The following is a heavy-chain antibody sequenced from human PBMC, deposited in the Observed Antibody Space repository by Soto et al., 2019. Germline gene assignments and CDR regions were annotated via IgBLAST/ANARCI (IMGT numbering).Heavy chain of an antibody. Sequence: SETLSLTCAVYGGSFSGYYWSWIRQPPGKGLEWIGEINHSGSTNYNPSLKSRVTISVDTSKNQFSLKLSSVTAADTAVYYCARAARLWKDWFDPWGQGTLVTVSS. D-gene: IGHD6-6*01. V-gene: IGHV4-34*01. CDR3: ARAARLWKDWFDP. J-gene: IGHJ5*02. CDR1: GGSFSGYY. CDR2: INHSGST.